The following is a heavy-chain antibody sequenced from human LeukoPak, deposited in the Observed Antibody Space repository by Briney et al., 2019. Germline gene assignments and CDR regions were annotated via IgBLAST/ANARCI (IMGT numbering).Heavy chain of an antibody. V-gene: IGHV4-38-2*02. CDR3: ARSIYGVGPFDY. CDR1: GYSISSAYY. J-gene: IGHJ4*02. Sequence: PSETLSLTCTVSGYSISSAYYWGWIRQPPGRGLEWIGNIYHSGSTYYNPSLKSRVSISVDTSKNQLSLKLSSVTAADTAVYYCARSIYGVGPFDYWGQGTLVTVFS. CDR2: IYHSGST. D-gene: IGHD6-6*01.